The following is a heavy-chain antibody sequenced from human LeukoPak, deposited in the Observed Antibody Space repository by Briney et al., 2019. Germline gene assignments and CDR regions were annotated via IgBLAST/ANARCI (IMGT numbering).Heavy chain of an antibody. J-gene: IGHJ4*02. CDR1: GYTFTAYY. Sequence: ASVKVSCKASGYTFTAYYIHWVRQVPGHGPEWMGWINPKSGGTSYAQNFQGRVTMTRDTSGSTVYIELTRLNSDDTAVYYCTRVAVLMLYGNSFYYFDYWGQGALVTVSS. CDR2: INPKSGGT. V-gene: IGHV1-2*02. D-gene: IGHD2-8*01. CDR3: TRVAVLMLYGNSFYYFDY.